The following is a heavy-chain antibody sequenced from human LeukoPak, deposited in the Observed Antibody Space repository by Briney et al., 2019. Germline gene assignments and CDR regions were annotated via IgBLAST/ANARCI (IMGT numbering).Heavy chain of an antibody. CDR1: GYTFTGYY. D-gene: IGHD4-23*01. J-gene: IGHJ4*02. V-gene: IGHV1-69*13. CDR2: IIPIFGTA. Sequence: SVKVSCKASGYTFTGYYMHWVRQAPGQGLEWMGGIIPIFGTANYAQKFQGRVTITADESTSTAYMELSSLRSEDTAVYYCASRMGYDYGGNSRVYFDYWGQGTLVTVSS. CDR3: ASRMGYDYGGNSRVYFDY.